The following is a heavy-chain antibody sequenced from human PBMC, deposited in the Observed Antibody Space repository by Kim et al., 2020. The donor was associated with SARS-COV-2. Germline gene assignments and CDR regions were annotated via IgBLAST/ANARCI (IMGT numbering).Heavy chain of an antibody. D-gene: IGHD3-16*01. CDR1: GFTFDDYA. J-gene: IGHJ3*02. V-gene: IGHV3-9*01. CDR3: AKDRGIHRDVFDI. Sequence: GGSLRLSCAASGFTFDDYAMHWVRQAPGKGLEWVSGISWNSGSIGYADSVKGRFTISRDNAKNSLYLQMNSLRAEDTALYYCAKDRGIHRDVFDIWGQGTMVTVSS. CDR2: ISWNSGSI.